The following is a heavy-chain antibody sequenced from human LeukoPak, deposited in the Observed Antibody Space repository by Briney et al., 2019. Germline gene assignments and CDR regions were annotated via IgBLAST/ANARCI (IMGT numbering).Heavy chain of an antibody. CDR3: AKEGQYQLLYFDY. D-gene: IGHD2-2*01. Sequence: AGGSLRLSCAASGFTFSSYAKRWVGQAPGKGLEWVSDISGSGGSKDYEDSVKGRFTIDRDNSKNTLYLQMNSLRAEDTAVYYCAKEGQYQLLYFDYWGQGTLVTVSS. CDR1: GFTFSSYA. CDR2: ISGSGGSK. J-gene: IGHJ4*02. V-gene: IGHV3-23*01.